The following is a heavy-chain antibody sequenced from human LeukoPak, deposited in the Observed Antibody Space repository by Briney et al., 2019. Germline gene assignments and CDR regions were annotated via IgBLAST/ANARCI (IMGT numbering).Heavy chain of an antibody. V-gene: IGHV4-59*01. CDR1: GGSISSYY. CDR2: IYYSGST. D-gene: IGHD1-26*01. Sequence: SETLSLTCTVSGGSISSYYWNWIRQTPGKGLEWIGYIYYSGSTHYNPSLKSRVTISVDTSKNQFSLKLNSVTAADTAVYYCARAEWELGGGLFDYWGQGTLVTVSS. J-gene: IGHJ4*02. CDR3: ARAEWELGGGLFDY.